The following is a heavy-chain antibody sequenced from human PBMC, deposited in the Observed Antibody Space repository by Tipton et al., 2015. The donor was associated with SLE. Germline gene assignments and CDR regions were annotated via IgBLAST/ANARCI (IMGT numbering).Heavy chain of an antibody. Sequence: LSLTCAGSGFTFSSHEMNWVRQAPGKGLEWISHISMSGGTKYYADSVKGRFTISRDNAKNSLYLQMNSLRAEDTAVYFCARSCRSTSCYRAGIDYWGQGTLVTVSS. CDR3: ARSCRSTSCYRAGIDY. CDR1: GFTFSSHE. CDR2: ISMSGGTK. V-gene: IGHV3-48*03. D-gene: IGHD2-2*01. J-gene: IGHJ4*02.